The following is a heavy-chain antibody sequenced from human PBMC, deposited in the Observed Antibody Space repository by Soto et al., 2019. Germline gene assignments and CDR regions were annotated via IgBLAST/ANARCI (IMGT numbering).Heavy chain of an antibody. CDR3: ARVNSHAYYYYGMDV. V-gene: IGHV3-30-3*01. CDR2: ISYDGSNK. J-gene: IGHJ6*02. Sequence: PGGSLRLSCAASGFTFSSYAMHWVRQAPGKGLEWVAVISYDGSNKYYADSVKGRFTISRDNSKNTLYLQMNSLRAEDTALYYCARVNSHAYYYYGMDVWGQGTTVTVSS. CDR1: GFTFSSYA.